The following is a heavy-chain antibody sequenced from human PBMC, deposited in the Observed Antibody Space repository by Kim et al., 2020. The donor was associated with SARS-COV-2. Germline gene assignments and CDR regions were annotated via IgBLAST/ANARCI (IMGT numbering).Heavy chain of an antibody. J-gene: IGHJ4*02. Sequence: GSTNSNPSLKSRVTISVDTSKNQFSLKLSSVTAADTAVYYCARALPSFDYWGQGTLVTVSS. V-gene: IGHV4-34*01. CDR3: ARALPSFDY. CDR2: GST.